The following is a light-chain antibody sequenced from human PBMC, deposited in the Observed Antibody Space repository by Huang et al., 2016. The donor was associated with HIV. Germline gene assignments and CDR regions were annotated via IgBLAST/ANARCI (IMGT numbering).Light chain of an antibody. V-gene: IGKV3D-15*01. CDR2: DAS. Sequence: DILMTQSPVTLSVPPGERATLSCRASQPLGSNLAWYQQKPGHPPRLLIYDASTRATGAPARFSGSGSKTDFNLPIDSLQSEDSALYFCQQYNKWPRTFGQGTKLEIK. J-gene: IGKJ1*01. CDR1: QPLGSN. CDR3: QQYNKWPRT.